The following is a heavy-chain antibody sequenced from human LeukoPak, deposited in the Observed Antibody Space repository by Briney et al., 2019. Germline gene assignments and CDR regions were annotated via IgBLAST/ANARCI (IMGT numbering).Heavy chain of an antibody. CDR2: VYTRGTT. V-gene: IGHV4-61*02. CDR1: GVSISSGSYY. Sequence: SETLSLTCTVSGVSISSGSYYWRWIRQPAGKGLEWIGRVYTRGTTSYNPSLKSRVTISVDTSKNQFSLRLSSVTAADTAVYYCARGYWFYFDYWGQGTLVTVSS. J-gene: IGHJ4*02. D-gene: IGHD2-8*02. CDR3: ARGYWFYFDY.